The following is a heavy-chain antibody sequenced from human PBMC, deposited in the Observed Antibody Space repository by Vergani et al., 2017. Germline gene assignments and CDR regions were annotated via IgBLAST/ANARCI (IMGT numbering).Heavy chain of an antibody. CDR1: GFTFSSYA. Sequence: EVQLLESGGGLVQPGGSLTLSCAASGFTFSSYAMNWVRQAPGKGLEWVSGSIRDSTYYAASVKGRFTISRDNSKNTLHLQINNLRVEDTAVYYCARGNYYGSGTYVDPWGQGTLVTVSS. CDR3: ARGNYYGSGTYVDP. J-gene: IGHJ5*02. V-gene: IGHV3-23*01. CDR2: SIRDST. D-gene: IGHD3-10*01.